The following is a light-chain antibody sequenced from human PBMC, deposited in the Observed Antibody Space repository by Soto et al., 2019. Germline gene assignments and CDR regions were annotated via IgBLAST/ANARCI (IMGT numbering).Light chain of an antibody. CDR2: DAS. CDR3: QQYGRSPGT. Sequence: EIVLTQSPSTLSLSPRERATLSCRASQSVSSYLALYQQKPGQAPRLLIYDASNRATGIPARFSGSGSGTDFTLTISRLEPEDFAVYYCQQYGRSPGTVGQGGKVAIK. J-gene: IGKJ1*01. V-gene: IGKV3-11*01. CDR1: QSVSSY.